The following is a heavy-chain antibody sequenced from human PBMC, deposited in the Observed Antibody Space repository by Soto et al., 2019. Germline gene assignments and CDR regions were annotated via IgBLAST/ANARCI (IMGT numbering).Heavy chain of an antibody. V-gene: IGHV1-69*06. CDR2: IIPIFGTA. CDR3: ARRGYCSSTSCPDYYYYGMDV. CDR1: GYTFTSYD. Sequence: SVKVSCKASGYTFTSYDINWVRQATGQGLEWMGGIIPIFGTANYAQKFQGRVTITADKSTSTAYMELSSLRSEDTAVYYCARRGYCSSTSCPDYYYYGMDVWGQGTTVTVSS. J-gene: IGHJ6*02. D-gene: IGHD2-2*01.